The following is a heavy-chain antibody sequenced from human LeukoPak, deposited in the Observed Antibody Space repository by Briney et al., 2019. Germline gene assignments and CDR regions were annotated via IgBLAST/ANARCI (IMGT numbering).Heavy chain of an antibody. CDR1: GFTFSSYS. Sequence: GGSLRLSCAASGFTFSSYSMNWVRQAPGKGLEWVSSISSSSSYIYYADSVKGRFTISRDNAKNSLYLQMNSLRAEDTALYYCAKDGSGYYSFDYWGQGTLVTVSS. CDR2: ISSSSSYI. V-gene: IGHV3-21*04. CDR3: AKDGSGYYSFDY. D-gene: IGHD3-3*01. J-gene: IGHJ4*02.